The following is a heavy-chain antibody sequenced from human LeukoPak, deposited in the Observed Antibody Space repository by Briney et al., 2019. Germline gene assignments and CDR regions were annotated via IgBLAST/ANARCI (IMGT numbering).Heavy chain of an antibody. J-gene: IGHJ4*02. CDR3: ARDPGNWNDQGPHLFFDY. Sequence: GASVKVSCKASGYTFTSYGISWVRQAPGQGLEWMGWISAYTGNTNYAQKLQGRVTMTTDTSTSTAYMELRSLRFDDTAVYYCARDPGNWNDQGPHLFFDYWGQGTLVTVSS. CDR2: ISAYTGNT. V-gene: IGHV1-18*01. D-gene: IGHD1-1*01. CDR1: GYTFTSYG.